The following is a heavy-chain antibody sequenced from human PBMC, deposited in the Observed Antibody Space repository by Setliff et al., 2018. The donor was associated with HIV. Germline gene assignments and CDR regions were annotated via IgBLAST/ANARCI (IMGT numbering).Heavy chain of an antibody. D-gene: IGHD2-2*01. V-gene: IGHV3-48*04. CDR1: GFTFSSYS. CDR3: ARDLNVPGGEDFDT. Sequence: GGSLRLSCAASGFTFSSYSMNWVRQAPGKGLDWVSYTSSSGATIYYADSVKGRFTIYRDNTKNSLYLQMNILRTEDTAVYYCARDLNVPGGEDFDTWGQGTLVTVSS. J-gene: IGHJ3*02. CDR2: TSSSGATI.